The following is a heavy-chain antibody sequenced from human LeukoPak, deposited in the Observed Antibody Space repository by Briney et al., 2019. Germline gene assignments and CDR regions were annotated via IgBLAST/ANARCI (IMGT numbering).Heavy chain of an antibody. Sequence: SQTLSLTCAISGDSVSSDTTAWNCIRQSPSRGLEWLGRAYYTSKWITYYAVSVRSRITVNPNTSNNQFCLQLNSVTPEDTAVYYCARGYWSHGMNVWGPGTTVTDSS. J-gene: IGHJ6*02. CDR1: GDSVSSDTTA. V-gene: IGHV6-1*01. D-gene: IGHD6-13*01. CDR3: ARGYWSHGMNV. CDR2: AYYTSKWIT.